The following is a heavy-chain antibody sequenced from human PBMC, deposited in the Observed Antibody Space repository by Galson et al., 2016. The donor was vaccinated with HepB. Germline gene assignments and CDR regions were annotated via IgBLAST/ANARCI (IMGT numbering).Heavy chain of an antibody. CDR1: GESFSGYY. V-gene: IGHV4-34*01. Sequence: SETLSLTCAVYGESFSGYYWSWIRQPPGKGLEWIGEINHSGSTNYNPSLKSRVTISVDTSKNQFSLKVTSVTAADTAVYYRARGAYDRSGPLGHNWGQGTPVTVSS. CDR2: INHSGST. CDR3: ARGAYDRSGPLGHN. J-gene: IGHJ4*02. D-gene: IGHD3-22*01.